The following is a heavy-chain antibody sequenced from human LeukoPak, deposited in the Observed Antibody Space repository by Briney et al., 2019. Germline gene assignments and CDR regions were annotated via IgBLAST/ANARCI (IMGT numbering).Heavy chain of an antibody. CDR1: GGTFSSYA. D-gene: IGHD6-19*01. CDR2: IIPIFGTA. Sequence: ASVKVSCKASGGTFSSYAISWVRQAPGQGLEWMGGIIPIFGTANYAQKFQGRVTITADKSTSTAYMELSSLRSEDTAVYYCARDPSYSSGPNDAFDIWGQGTMVTVSS. J-gene: IGHJ3*02. CDR3: ARDPSYSSGPNDAFDI. V-gene: IGHV1-69*06.